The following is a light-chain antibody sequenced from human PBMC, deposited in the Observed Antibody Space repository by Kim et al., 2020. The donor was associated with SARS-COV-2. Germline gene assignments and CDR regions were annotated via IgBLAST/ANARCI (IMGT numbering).Light chain of an antibody. V-gene: IGKV2-28*01. CDR3: MQSKQVPTS. CDR2: LGS. J-gene: IGKJ2*03. Sequence: GTASISVRSRQSLLHRNGYKYVVSYLQKPGQSAQPLIYLGSSRASGVPDRFSGSGSGTDFTLKISRVGAEDVGIYYCMQSKQVPTSFGQGTKLEI. CDR1: QSLLHRNGYKY.